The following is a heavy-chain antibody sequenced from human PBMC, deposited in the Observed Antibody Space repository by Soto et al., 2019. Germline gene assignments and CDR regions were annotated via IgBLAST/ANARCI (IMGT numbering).Heavy chain of an antibody. Sequence: QLQLQESGPGLVKPSETLSLTCTVSGGSISSSSYYWGWIRQPPGKGLEWIGSIYYSGSTYYNPSLNSRVTMPVDTSKNQFSLKLGSVTAADTGVYYCAWQLGILPGDSGHFYYWGQGTVVTVSS. CDR3: AWQLGILPGDSGHFYY. V-gene: IGHV4-39*01. D-gene: IGHD3-9*01. J-gene: IGHJ4*02. CDR2: IYYSGST. CDR1: GGSISSSSYY.